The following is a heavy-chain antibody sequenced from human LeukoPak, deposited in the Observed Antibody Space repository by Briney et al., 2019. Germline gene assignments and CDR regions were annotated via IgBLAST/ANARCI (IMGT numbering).Heavy chain of an antibody. D-gene: IGHD6-19*01. J-gene: IGHJ4*02. CDR1: GSSISSSNYY. Sequence: PSETLSLTCTVSGSSISSSNYYWGWIRQPPEKGLEWIGTINYSGSTYYNPSLKSRVTMSVDTSKNQFSLELSSVTAADTAVYYCASRQRYSSGWYFDCWGQGALHTVSS. V-gene: IGHV4-39*01. CDR2: INYSGST. CDR3: ASRQRYSSGWYFDC.